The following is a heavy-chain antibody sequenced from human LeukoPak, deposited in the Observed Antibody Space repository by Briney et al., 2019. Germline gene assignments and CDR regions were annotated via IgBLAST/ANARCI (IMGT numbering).Heavy chain of an antibody. Sequence: ASVKVSCKASGYTFTSYDINSVRQATGQGLECMGRMNHNSGNTGYAQKFQGRVTMTRNTSISTAYMELSSLRSEDTAVYYCARVGYDILTGYYYFDYWGQGTLVSVSS. J-gene: IGHJ4*02. CDR3: ARVGYDILTGYYYFDY. CDR1: GYTFTSYD. D-gene: IGHD3-9*01. V-gene: IGHV1-8*01. CDR2: MNHNSGNT.